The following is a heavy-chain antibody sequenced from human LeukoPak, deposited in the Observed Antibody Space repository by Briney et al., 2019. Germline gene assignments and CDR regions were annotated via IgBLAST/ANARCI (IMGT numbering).Heavy chain of an antibody. V-gene: IGHV4-39*01. CDR2: IYYSGST. CDR3: ARVGDYSNYVLSY. D-gene: IGHD4-11*01. J-gene: IGHJ4*02. Sequence: PSETLSLTCTVSGGSISSSSYYWGWIRQPPGTGLEWIGSIYYSGSTYYNPSLKSRVTISVDTSKNQFSLKLSSVTAADTAVYYCARVGDYSNYVLSYWGQGTLVTVSS. CDR1: GGSISSSSYY.